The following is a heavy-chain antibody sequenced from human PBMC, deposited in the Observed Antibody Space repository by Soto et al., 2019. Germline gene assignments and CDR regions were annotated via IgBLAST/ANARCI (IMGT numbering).Heavy chain of an antibody. J-gene: IGHJ6*02. V-gene: IGHV5-10-1*01. CDR3: ARHGGGYCSSTSCLPYYYYGMYV. CDR2: IDPSDSYT. D-gene: IGHD2-2*01. CDR1: GYSFTSYW. Sequence: PGESLKISCKGSGYSFTSYWISWVRQMPGKGLEWMGRIDPSDSYTNYSPSFQGHVTISADKSISTAYLQWSSLKASDTAMYYCARHGGGYCSSTSCLPYYYYGMYVWGQGTTVTVSS.